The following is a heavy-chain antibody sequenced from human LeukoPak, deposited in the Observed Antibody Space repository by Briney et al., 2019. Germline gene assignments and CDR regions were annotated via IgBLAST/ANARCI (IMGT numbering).Heavy chain of an antibody. CDR3: ATSRFGVLNDYMDV. J-gene: IGHJ6*03. D-gene: IGHD3-10*01. V-gene: IGHV1-69*05. CDR1: GGTFSSYA. CDR2: IIPIFGTA. Sequence: ASVKVSCKASGGTFSSYAISWVRQAPGQGLEWMGRIIPIFGTANYAQKFQGRVMITTDESTSTAYMELSSLRSEDTAVYYCATSRFGVLNDYMDVWGKGTTVTVSS.